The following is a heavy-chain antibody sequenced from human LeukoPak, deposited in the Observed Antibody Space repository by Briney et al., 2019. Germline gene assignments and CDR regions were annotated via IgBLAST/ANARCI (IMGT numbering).Heavy chain of an antibody. D-gene: IGHD5-18*01. Sequence: SETLSLTCTVSGGSISSGGYYWSWIRQHPGKGLEWIGYIYYSGSTYYNPSLKSRVTISVDTSKKQFSLKLSSVTAADTAVYYCARGDVDTAMVTDYWGQGTLVTVSS. J-gene: IGHJ4*02. V-gene: IGHV4-31*03. CDR1: GGSISSGGYY. CDR2: IYYSGST. CDR3: ARGDVDTAMVTDY.